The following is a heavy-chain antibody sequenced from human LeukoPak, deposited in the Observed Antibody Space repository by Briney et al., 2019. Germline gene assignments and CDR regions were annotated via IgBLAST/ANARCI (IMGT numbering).Heavy chain of an antibody. J-gene: IGHJ4*02. CDR3: ARDRASIVGATSFDY. D-gene: IGHD1-26*01. V-gene: IGHV3-48*02. CDR1: GFTFSSYA. CDR2: ISSSSSTI. Sequence: PGGSLRLSCAASGFTFSSYAMSWVRQAPGKGLEWVSYISSSSSTIYYADSVKGRFTISRDNAKNSLYLQMNSLRDEDTAVYYCARDRASIVGATSFDYWGQGTLVTVSS.